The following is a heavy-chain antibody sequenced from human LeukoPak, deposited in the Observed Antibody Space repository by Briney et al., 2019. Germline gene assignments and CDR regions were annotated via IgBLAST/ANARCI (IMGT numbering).Heavy chain of an antibody. Sequence: SETLSLTFTVSGGSISSSSYYWGWIRQPPGKGLEWIGSIYYSGSTYYNPSLKSRVTISVDTSKNQFSLKLSSVTAADTAVYYCARVIFYDFWSGYTDYWGQGTLVTVSS. CDR3: ARVIFYDFWSGYTDY. V-gene: IGHV4-39*07. CDR1: GGSISSSSYY. J-gene: IGHJ4*02. D-gene: IGHD3-3*01. CDR2: IYYSGST.